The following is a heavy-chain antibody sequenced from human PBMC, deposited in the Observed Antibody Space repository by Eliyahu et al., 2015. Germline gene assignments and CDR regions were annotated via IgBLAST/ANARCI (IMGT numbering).Heavy chain of an antibody. D-gene: IGHD6-19*01. CDR2: ISYDGRSQ. V-gene: IGHV3-30*04. Sequence: QVQLVESGGGVVQPGRSLRLSCAVXGFTFNGYALHWVRQAPGKGREWVADISYDGRSQFYADSVKGRFTISRDNSKNTLYLQMNSLRVEDTAVYYCARSHGGGGWQFDYWGQGTLVSVSS. CDR3: ARSHGGGGWQFDY. J-gene: IGHJ4*02. CDR1: GFTFNGYA.